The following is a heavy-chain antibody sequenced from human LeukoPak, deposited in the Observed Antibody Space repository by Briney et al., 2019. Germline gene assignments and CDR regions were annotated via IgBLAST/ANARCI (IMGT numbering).Heavy chain of an antibody. D-gene: IGHD6-6*01. Sequence: GASVKVSCKVSGYTLTELSMHWVRQAPGKGLEWMGGFDPEDGETIYAQKFQGRVTMTEDTSTDTAYMELSSLRSEDTAVYYCATVRNFAARWAYYFDYWGQGTLVTVSS. V-gene: IGHV1-24*01. CDR2: FDPEDGET. J-gene: IGHJ4*02. CDR1: GYTLTELS. CDR3: ATVRNFAARWAYYFDY.